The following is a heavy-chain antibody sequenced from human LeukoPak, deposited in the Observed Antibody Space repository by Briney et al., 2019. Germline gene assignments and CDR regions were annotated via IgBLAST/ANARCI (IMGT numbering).Heavy chain of an antibody. V-gene: IGHV3-64*01. CDR2: ISSNRGST. D-gene: IGHD3-10*01. CDR1: GFTFSSYA. Sequence: PGGSLRLSCAASGFTFSSYAMHWVRQAPGKGLEYVSAISSNRGSTYYANSVKGRFTISRDNSKNTLYLQMGSRRAEDMAVYYCARDLGVIITSFVDYWGQGTLVTVSS. J-gene: IGHJ4*02. CDR3: ARDLGVIITSFVDY.